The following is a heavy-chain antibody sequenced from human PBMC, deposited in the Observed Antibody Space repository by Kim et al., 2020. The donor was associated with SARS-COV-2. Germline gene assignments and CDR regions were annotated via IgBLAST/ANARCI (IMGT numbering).Heavy chain of an antibody. Sequence: GESLKISCKGSGYSFTSYWIGWVRQMPGKGLEWMGIIYPGDSDTRYSPSFQGQVTISADKSISTAYLQWSSLKASDTAMYYCASLSWSGSEFWSDAFDIWGQGTMVTVSS. J-gene: IGHJ3*02. CDR2: IYPGDSDT. V-gene: IGHV5-51*01. CDR1: GYSFTSYW. D-gene: IGHD3-3*01. CDR3: ASLSWSGSEFWSDAFDI.